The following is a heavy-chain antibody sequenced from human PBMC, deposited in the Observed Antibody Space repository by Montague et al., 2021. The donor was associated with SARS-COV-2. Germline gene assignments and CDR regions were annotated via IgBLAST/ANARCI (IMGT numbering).Heavy chain of an antibody. V-gene: IGHV2-70*11. J-gene: IGHJ4*02. D-gene: IGHD3-10*01. CDR2: IYWDDDK. Sequence: LSRIYWDDDKYYSTSLKTRLTISKDTSKNQVVLTMTNMDPVDTATYYCARIRYGSGMGFDEWGQGTLVTVYS. CDR3: ARIRYGSGMGFDE.